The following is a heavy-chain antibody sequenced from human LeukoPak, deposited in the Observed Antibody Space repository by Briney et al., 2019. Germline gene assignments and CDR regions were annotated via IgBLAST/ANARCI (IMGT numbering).Heavy chain of an antibody. CDR3: AKLGMRTYYDFWSGYGED. CDR2: ISGSGGST. J-gene: IGHJ4*02. V-gene: IGHV3-23*01. Sequence: GGSLRLSCAASGFTFSSYAMNWVRQAPGKGLEWVSAISGSGGSTYYADSVKGRFTISRDNSKNTLYLQMNSLRAEDTAVYYCAKLGMRTYYDFWSGYGEDWGQGTLVTVSS. CDR1: GFTFSSYA. D-gene: IGHD3-3*01.